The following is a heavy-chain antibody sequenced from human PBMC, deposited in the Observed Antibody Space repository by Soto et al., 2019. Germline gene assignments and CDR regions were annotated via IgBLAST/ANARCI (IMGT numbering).Heavy chain of an antibody. CDR3: ARDGDVNTGFGKDY. V-gene: IGHV3-33*01. Sequence: GGSLSLSCAASGFTFSSYGMHWVRQAPGKGLEWVAFIWHDGGNKFYAESVKGRFTISRDNSKNTLYLQMTSLSAEDTAMYYCARDGDVNTGFGKDYWGQGTLVTVSS. CDR2: IWHDGGNK. CDR1: GFTFSSYG. J-gene: IGHJ4*02. D-gene: IGHD3-16*01.